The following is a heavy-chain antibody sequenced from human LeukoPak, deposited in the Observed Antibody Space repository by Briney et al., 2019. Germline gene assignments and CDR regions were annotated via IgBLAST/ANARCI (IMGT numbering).Heavy chain of an antibody. D-gene: IGHD6-13*01. V-gene: IGHV4-34*01. CDR1: GGSFSVYY. J-gene: IGHJ4*02. CDR3: VSSSRVGGIDY. CDR2: INHSGST. Sequence: SETPSLTCAVYGGSFSVYYWSWIRQPPRKGLEWIGEINHSGSTNYNPSLKGRVTISVDTSKNQFSLKLSSVTAADTAVYYCVSSSRVGGIDYWGQGTLVTVSS.